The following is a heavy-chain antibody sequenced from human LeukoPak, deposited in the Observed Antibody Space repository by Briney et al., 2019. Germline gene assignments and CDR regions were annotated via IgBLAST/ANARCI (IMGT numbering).Heavy chain of an antibody. CDR3: AKSSGYYYGKIDY. J-gene: IGHJ4*02. Sequence: GGSLRLSCAASGFTFSSYWMNWVRQAPGKGLEWVSYISSSSSTIYYADSVKGRFTISRDNAKNSLYLQMNSLRAEDTAVYYCAKSSGYYYGKIDYWGQGTLVTVSS. D-gene: IGHD3-22*01. V-gene: IGHV3-48*01. CDR1: GFTFSSYW. CDR2: ISSSSSTI.